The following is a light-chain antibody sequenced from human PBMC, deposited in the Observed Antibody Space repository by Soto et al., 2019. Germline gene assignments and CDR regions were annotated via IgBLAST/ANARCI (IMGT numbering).Light chain of an antibody. CDR2: SNN. J-gene: IGLJ3*02. CDR3: EAWDDSLNGWV. CDR1: SSNIGRNT. V-gene: IGLV1-44*01. Sequence: QSVLTQPPSASGTPGQRVTISCSGSSSNIGRNTVNWYQQLPGTAPKLLIYSNNQRPSGVPDRFSGSKSGTSASLAISGLQSEDESDYYCEAWDDSLNGWVFGGGTKLTV.